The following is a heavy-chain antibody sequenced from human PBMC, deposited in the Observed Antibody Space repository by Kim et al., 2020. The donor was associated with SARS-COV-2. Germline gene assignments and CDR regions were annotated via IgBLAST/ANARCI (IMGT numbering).Heavy chain of an antibody. CDR3: AAPAPGIAAAGHYFDY. V-gene: IGHV3-66*01. D-gene: IGHD6-13*01. Sequence: SVKGRVTITRAKSKNTLYLQMNSLGAEDTAVYYCAAPAPGIAAAGHYFDYWGQGTLVTVSS. J-gene: IGHJ4*02.